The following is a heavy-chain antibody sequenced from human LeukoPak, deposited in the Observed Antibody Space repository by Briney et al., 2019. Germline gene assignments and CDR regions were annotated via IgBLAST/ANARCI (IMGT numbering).Heavy chain of an antibody. CDR1: GGSISSYY. CDR2: IYYSGST. J-gene: IGHJ4*02. V-gene: IGHV4-59*01. D-gene: IGHD2-2*01. Sequence: TETLSLTCTVSGGSISSYYWSWIRQPPGKGLEWIGYIYYSGSTNYNPSLKSRVTISVDTSKNQFSLKLSSVTAADTAVYYCASSKYQLLAALFDYWGQGTLVTVSS. CDR3: ASSKYQLLAALFDY.